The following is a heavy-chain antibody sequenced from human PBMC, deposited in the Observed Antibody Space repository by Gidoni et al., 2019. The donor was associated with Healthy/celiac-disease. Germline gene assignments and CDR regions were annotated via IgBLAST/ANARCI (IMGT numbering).Heavy chain of an antibody. CDR1: GFTFSSYG. CDR3: AKAAWGSQYYYYGMDV. Sequence: QVQLVESGGGVVQHGRSLRLSCEASGFTFSSYGMHWVRQAPGKGLEWVAFIRYDGSNKYYADSVKGRFTIARDNSKNTLYLQMNSLRAEDTAVYYCAKAAWGSQYYYYGMDVWGQGTTVTVSS. CDR2: IRYDGSNK. V-gene: IGHV3-30*02. D-gene: IGHD7-27*01. J-gene: IGHJ6*02.